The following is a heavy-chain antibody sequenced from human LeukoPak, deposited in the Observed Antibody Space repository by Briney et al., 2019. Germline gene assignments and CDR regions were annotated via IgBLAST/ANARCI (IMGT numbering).Heavy chain of an antibody. Sequence: PGGSLRLSCAASGFTFTTYGMNWVRQAPGKGLEWVTYISSSSSAINYADSVKGRFTISRDNSKNTLSLQMSSLRAEDTAVYYCAKAETMTQRGYFDYWGQGTLVTVSS. D-gene: IGHD1-1*01. CDR1: GFTFTTYG. CDR3: AKAETMTQRGYFDY. J-gene: IGHJ4*02. V-gene: IGHV3-48*01. CDR2: ISSSSSAI.